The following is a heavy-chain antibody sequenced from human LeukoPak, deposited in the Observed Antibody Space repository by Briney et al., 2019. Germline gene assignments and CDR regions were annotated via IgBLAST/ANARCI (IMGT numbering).Heavy chain of an antibody. V-gene: IGHV3-53*01. J-gene: IGHJ4*02. CDR3: AKAKGWYGEGYFDY. Sequence: GGSLRLSCAASGFAVSSNYMNWVRQAPGKGLEWVSVLYPDGRTYYADSVKGRFAISRDVSKNTLFLQMTSLRAEDTAVYYCAKAKGWYGEGYFDYWGQGTLVTVSP. CDR2: LYPDGRT. D-gene: IGHD3-10*01. CDR1: GFAVSSNY.